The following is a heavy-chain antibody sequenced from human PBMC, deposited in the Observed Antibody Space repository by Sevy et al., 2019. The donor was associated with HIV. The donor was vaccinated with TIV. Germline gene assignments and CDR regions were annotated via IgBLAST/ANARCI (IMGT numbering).Heavy chain of an antibody. Sequence: GGSLRLSCTXXXXXFGDXXMXWFRQAPGKGLEWVAFIRRNSYEPYGGTTEYAASVKGRFTISRDDSKSIAYLEMNSLXAEDTAXYXCTXXLATXXTPXYYXXXXXQGTLVTVSS. D-gene: IGHD5-12*01. V-gene: IGHV3-49*03. CDR1: XXXFGDXX. CDR3: TXXLATXXTPXYYXXX. J-gene: IGHJ4*02. CDR2: IRRNSYEPYGGTT.